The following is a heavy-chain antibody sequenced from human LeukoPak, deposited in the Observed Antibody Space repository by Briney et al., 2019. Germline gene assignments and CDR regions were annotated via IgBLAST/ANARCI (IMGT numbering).Heavy chain of an antibody. Sequence: PGGSLRLSCAASGFTFSTYAMSWVRQAPGKGLEWVSAISGNGGSTYYADSVKGRFTISRDNSKRTLYLQMNSLRAEDTAVYYCARDNLSSSPGRHYYYYGMDVWGQGTTVTVSS. CDR1: GFTFSTYA. CDR2: ISGNGGST. J-gene: IGHJ6*02. D-gene: IGHD6-6*01. CDR3: ARDNLSSSPGRHYYYYGMDV. V-gene: IGHV3-23*01.